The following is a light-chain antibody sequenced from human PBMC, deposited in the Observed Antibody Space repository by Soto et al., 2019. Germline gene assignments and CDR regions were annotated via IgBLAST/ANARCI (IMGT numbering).Light chain of an antibody. CDR3: QVWDSSSDHSEGV. V-gene: IGLV3-21*02. CDR1: NIGSKS. J-gene: IGLJ3*02. Sequence: SYELTQPPSVSVAPGQTARITCGGTNIGSKSVHWYQQKPGQAPVLVVYDDSDRPSGIPERFSGSNSGNTATLTISRVEAGDEADYYCQVWDSSSDHSEGVFGGGTKLTVL. CDR2: DDS.